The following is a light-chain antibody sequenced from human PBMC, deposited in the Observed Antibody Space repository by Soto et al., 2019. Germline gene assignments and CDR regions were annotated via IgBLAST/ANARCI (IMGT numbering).Light chain of an antibody. Sequence: QSVLTQPPSASGSPGQSVTISCTGTSSDVGGYNYVSWYQQHPGKAPKLMIYEVSKRPSGVPDRFSGSKSGNTASLTVSGLQAEDEADYYCPSYAGSTGYVFVTGTKVTVL. V-gene: IGLV2-8*01. CDR1: SSDVGGYNY. CDR3: PSYAGSTGYV. CDR2: EVS. J-gene: IGLJ1*01.